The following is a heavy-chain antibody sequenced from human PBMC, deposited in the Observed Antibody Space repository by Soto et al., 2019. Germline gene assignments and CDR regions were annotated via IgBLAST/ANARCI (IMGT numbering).Heavy chain of an antibody. Sequence: LRLSCAASGFTFSSYGMHWVRQAPGKGLEWVAVISYDGSNKYYADSVKGRFTISRDNSKNTLYLQMNSLRAEDTAVYYCAKDSGMDVWGQGTTVTVSS. J-gene: IGHJ6*02. CDR3: AKDSGMDV. CDR2: ISYDGSNK. V-gene: IGHV3-30*18. CDR1: GFTFSSYG.